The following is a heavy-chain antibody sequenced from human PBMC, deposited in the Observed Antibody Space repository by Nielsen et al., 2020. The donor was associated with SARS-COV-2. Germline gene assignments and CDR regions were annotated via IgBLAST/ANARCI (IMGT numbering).Heavy chain of an antibody. CDR1: GFTFSSYA. CDR2: ISYDGSNK. V-gene: IGHV3-30-3*01. J-gene: IGHJ6*02. D-gene: IGHD3-10*01. Sequence: GESLKISCAASGFTFSSYAMHWVRQAPGKGLEWVAVISYDGSNKYYADSVKGRFTISRDNSKNTLYLQMNSLRAEDTAVYYCANTIWFGARGYGMDVWGQGTTVTVSS. CDR3: ANTIWFGARGYGMDV.